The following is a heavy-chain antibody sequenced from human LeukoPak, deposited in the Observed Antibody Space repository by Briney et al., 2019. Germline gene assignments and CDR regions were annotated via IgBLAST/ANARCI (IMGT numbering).Heavy chain of an antibody. CDR3: ARDQEGFDY. CDR1: GYTFTNNY. CDR2: IYPRDGST. V-gene: IGHV1-46*01. Sequence: ASVTVSCKASGYTFTNNYLHWVRQAPGQGLEWMGMIYPRDGSTSYAQNFQGRVTVTRDTSTTTVRMELRGLRSGDTAVYYCARDQEGFDYWGQGTVVTVSS. J-gene: IGHJ4*02.